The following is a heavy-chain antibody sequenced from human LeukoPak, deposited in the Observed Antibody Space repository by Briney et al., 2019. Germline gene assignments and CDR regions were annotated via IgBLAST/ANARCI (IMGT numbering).Heavy chain of an antibody. CDR3: ARAPVLRFLEWLSHYFDY. J-gene: IGHJ4*02. CDR2: MNPNSGNT. CDR1: GYTFTSYG. Sequence: ASVKVSCKASGYTFTSYGINWVRLATGQGLEWMGGMNPNSGNTGYAQKVQGRVTMTRNTSISTAYMELSSLRSEDTAVYYCARAPVLRFLEWLSHYFDYWGQGTLVTVSS. V-gene: IGHV1-8*01. D-gene: IGHD3-3*01.